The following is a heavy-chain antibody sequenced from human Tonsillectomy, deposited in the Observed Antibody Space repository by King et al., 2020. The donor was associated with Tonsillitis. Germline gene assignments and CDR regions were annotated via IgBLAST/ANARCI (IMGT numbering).Heavy chain of an antibody. J-gene: IGHJ4*02. CDR3: ARGDFRVTPFDC. CDR1: CGSISGNY. Sequence: VQLQESGPGLVKPSETLSLTCAVSCGSISGNYWNWIRQPAGKGLELIGRFYTRWNTDYNPSLVSRVTMSIDPSKNQFYLNLSSVTAADPAVYYCARGDFRVTPFDCWGQGALVTVSS. D-gene: IGHD4-23*01. V-gene: IGHV4-4*07. CDR2: FYTRWNT.